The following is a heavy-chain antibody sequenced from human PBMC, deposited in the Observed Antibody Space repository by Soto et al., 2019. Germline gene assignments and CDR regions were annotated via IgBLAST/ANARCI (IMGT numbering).Heavy chain of an antibody. J-gene: IGHJ6*02. CDR1: GGTFSSYA. CDR2: IIPIFGTA. Sequence: GASVKVSCKASGGTFSSYAISWVRQAPGQGLEWMGGIIPIFGTANYAQKFQGRVTITADESTSTAYMELSSLRSEDTAVYYCARDQQYYDSLTEDYYYYGMDVWGQGTTVTVSS. D-gene: IGHD3-9*01. V-gene: IGHV1-69*13. CDR3: ARDQQYYDSLTEDYYYYGMDV.